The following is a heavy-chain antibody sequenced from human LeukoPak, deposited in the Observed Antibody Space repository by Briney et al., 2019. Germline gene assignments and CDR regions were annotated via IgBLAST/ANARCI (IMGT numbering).Heavy chain of an antibody. D-gene: IGHD1-26*01. J-gene: IGHJ4*02. V-gene: IGHV4-61*02. CDR3: ARVSVGATSLFDY. Sequence: SETLSLTCTVSGGSISSGSYYWSWIRQPAGKGLEWIGRIYTSGSTNYNPSLKSRVTISVDTSKNQFSLKLSSVTAADTAVCYCARVSVGATSLFDYWGQGTLVTVSS. CDR2: IYTSGST. CDR1: GGSISSGSYY.